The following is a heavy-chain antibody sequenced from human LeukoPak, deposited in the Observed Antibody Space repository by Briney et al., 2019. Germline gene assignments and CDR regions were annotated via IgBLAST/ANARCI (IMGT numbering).Heavy chain of an antibody. CDR3: ARRRYYDSSGYYPVSGYFDL. D-gene: IGHD3-22*01. CDR1: GVSIFSYY. J-gene: IGHJ2*01. CDR2: ICPNDIT. V-gene: IGHV4-4*08. Sequence: PSETLSLTCTVSGVSIFSYYLNWVRQSPGKGLEWIGYICPNDITNFNPSLGSRRAISIDTSSNQFSLRLMSVTAADTAIYYCARRRYYDSSGYYPVSGYFDLWGRGTLVIVSS.